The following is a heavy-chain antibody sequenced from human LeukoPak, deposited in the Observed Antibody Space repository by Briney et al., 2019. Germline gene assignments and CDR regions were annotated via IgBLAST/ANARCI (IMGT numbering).Heavy chain of an antibody. V-gene: IGHV3-20*04. D-gene: IGHD5-24*01. Sequence: GGSLRLSCAASGFTFDDYGMSWVRQAPGKGLEWVSGINWNGGSTGYADSVKGRFTISRDNSKNSLYLQMNSLRTEDTALYYCAKDIALGWLVGGFQHWGQGTLVTVSS. CDR3: AKDIALGWLVGGFQH. J-gene: IGHJ1*01. CDR2: INWNGGST. CDR1: GFTFDDYG.